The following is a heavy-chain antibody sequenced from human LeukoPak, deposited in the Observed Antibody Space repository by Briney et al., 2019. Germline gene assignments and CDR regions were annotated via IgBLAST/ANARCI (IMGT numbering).Heavy chain of an antibody. V-gene: IGHV4-59*08. D-gene: IGHD4-23*01. Sequence: SETLSLTCTVSGGSISTYYWNWIRQPPGKGLEWIGSISYSGSTDYNPSLKSRVTISVDTSKNQFSLKLSSVTAADTAIYYCARQYYGGNFLFDYWGQGTLVTVSS. CDR2: ISYSGST. J-gene: IGHJ4*02. CDR3: ARQYYGGNFLFDY. CDR1: GGSISTYY.